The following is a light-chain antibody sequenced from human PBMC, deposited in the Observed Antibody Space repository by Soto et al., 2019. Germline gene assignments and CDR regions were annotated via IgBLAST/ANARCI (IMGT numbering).Light chain of an antibody. CDR2: KAS. CDR1: QSISHF. V-gene: IGKV1-5*03. Sequence: DIQMTQSPSTLPASVGDRVTITCRASQSISHFLAWYHQKPGKAPKLLIYKASTLKSGVPSRFSGSGSGTEFTLTISSLQPDDFATYYCQHYNSYSEAFGQGTTGDIK. CDR3: QHYNSYSEA. J-gene: IGKJ1*01.